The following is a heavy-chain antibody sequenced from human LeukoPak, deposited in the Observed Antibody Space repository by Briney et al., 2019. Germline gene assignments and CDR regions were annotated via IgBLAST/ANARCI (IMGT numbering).Heavy chain of an antibody. D-gene: IGHD3-3*01. CDR1: GFTFSRHW. Sequence: GVSLRLSCSASGFTFSRHWMTWVRQAPGKGLEWVAKIKPDGSDQFYVDSVRGRFTIFKDNAKNSLYLQMNGLTIEDTAIYYCAKEEWFRFDYWGQGNLVTVAS. CDR2: IKPDGSDQ. V-gene: IGHV3-7*01. J-gene: IGHJ4*02. CDR3: AKEEWFRFDY.